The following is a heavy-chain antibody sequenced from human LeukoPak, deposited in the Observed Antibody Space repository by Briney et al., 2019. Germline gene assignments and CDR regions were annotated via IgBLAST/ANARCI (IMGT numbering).Heavy chain of an antibody. CDR2: MNPNSLNT. Sequence: ASVKVSCKTSGYTFMSYDINWVRQATGQGLEWMGWMNPNSLNTGYGQKFQGRVTLTMNTSISTAYMELSSLRSEDTAVYYCARVLSGTTESYYYMDVWGKGTTVTVSS. CDR3: ARVLSGTTESYYYMDV. CDR1: GYTFMSYD. J-gene: IGHJ6*03. V-gene: IGHV1-8*01. D-gene: IGHD1-26*01.